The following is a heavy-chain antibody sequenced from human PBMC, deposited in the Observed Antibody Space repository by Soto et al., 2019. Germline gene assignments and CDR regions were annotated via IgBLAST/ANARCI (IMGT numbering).Heavy chain of an antibody. D-gene: IGHD6-6*01. CDR1: GGSISSGGYS. Sequence: QVQLQESGPGLVKPSQTLSLTCTVSGGSISSGGYSWNWIRQHPGKGLEGIAYIYYSGSTSYNPSLKSRVNISLDRSRNHFSLKLSSVTAADTAVYYCARESDYSSSSAEFDPWFQGTLVTVTS. CDR2: IYYSGST. J-gene: IGHJ5*02. CDR3: ARESDYSSSSAEFDP. V-gene: IGHV4-31*03.